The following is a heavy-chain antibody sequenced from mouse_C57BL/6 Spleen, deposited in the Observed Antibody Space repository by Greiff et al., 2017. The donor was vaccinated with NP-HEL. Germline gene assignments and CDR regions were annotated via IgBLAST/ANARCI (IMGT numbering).Heavy chain of an antibody. V-gene: IGHV1-82*01. Sequence: QVQLQQSGPELVKPGASVEISCKASGYAFSSSWMNWVKQRPGKGLEWIGRIYPGDGDTNYNGKFKGKATLTADKSSSTAYMQLSSLTSEDSAVYFCARSSWDVGYFDYWGQGTTLTVSS. J-gene: IGHJ2*01. CDR1: GYAFSSSW. CDR3: ARSSWDVGYFDY. D-gene: IGHD4-1*01. CDR2: IYPGDGDT.